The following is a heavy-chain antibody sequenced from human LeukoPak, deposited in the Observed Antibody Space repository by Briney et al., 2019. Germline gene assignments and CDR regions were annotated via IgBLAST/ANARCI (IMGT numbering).Heavy chain of an antibody. Sequence: GGSLRLSCAASGFTFSSYGMHWVRQAPGKGLEWVSAISGSGGGTYYADSVKGRFTISRDNSKNTLYLQMNSLRAEDTAVYYCAREGTAAATGYFDYWGQGTLVTVSS. D-gene: IGHD6-13*01. CDR2: ISGSGGGT. J-gene: IGHJ4*02. CDR3: AREGTAAATGYFDY. CDR1: GFTFSSYG. V-gene: IGHV3-23*01.